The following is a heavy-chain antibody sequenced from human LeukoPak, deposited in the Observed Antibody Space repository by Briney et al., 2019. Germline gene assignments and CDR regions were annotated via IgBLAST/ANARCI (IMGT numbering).Heavy chain of an antibody. Sequence: GGSLRLSCAASGFTFSNYEMNWVRQAPGKGLEWVSYISSSGTTIYYADSVKGRSTISRDNAKNSLYLQMNSLRAEDTAVYYCATPWDYGAHWGQGTLVTVSS. CDR3: ATPWDYGAH. D-gene: IGHD4-17*01. CDR2: ISSSGTTI. V-gene: IGHV3-48*03. CDR1: GFTFSNYE. J-gene: IGHJ4*02.